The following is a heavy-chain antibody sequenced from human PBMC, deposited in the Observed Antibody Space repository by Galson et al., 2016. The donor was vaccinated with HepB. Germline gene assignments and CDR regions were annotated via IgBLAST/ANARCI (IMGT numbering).Heavy chain of an antibody. D-gene: IGHD3-22*01. CDR3: AKLSSASSYYGMDV. V-gene: IGHV3-30*18. Sequence: SLRLSCAATGFTFSAYGMHWVRQAPGKGLEWVALISYTGTNIDYADSVKGRFTISRDNSDNTMFLRMNSLRPEDTALYYCAKLSSASSYYGMDVWGQGTTVTVSS. CDR2: ISYTGTNI. CDR1: GFTFSAYG. J-gene: IGHJ6*02.